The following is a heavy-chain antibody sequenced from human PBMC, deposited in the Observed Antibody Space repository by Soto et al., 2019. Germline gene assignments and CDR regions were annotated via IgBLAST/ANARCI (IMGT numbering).Heavy chain of an antibody. CDR3: ARGRYYDILTGYYRPSYYFDY. CDR2: INHSGST. V-gene: IGHV4-34*01. J-gene: IGHJ4*02. D-gene: IGHD3-9*01. CDR1: GGSFSGYY. Sequence: SETLSLTCAVYGGSFSGYYWSWIRQPPGKGLEWIGEINHSGSTNYNPSLKSRVTISVDTSKNQFSLKLSSVTAADTAVYYCARGRYYDILTGYYRPSYYFDYWGQGTLVTVSS.